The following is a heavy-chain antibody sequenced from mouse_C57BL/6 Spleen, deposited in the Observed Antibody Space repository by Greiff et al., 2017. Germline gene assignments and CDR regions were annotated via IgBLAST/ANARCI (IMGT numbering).Heavy chain of an antibody. CDR3: AMGTTEGGYAMDY. V-gene: IGHV1-69*01. D-gene: IGHD2-13*01. CDR1: GYTFTSYW. CDR2: IDPSDSYT. Sequence: QVQLQQPGAELVMPGASVKLSCKASGYTFTSYWMHWVKQRPGQGLEWIGEIDPSDSYTNYNQKFKGKSTLTVDKSSSTAYMQLSSLTSEDSAVYYCAMGTTEGGYAMDYWGQGTSVTVSS. J-gene: IGHJ4*01.